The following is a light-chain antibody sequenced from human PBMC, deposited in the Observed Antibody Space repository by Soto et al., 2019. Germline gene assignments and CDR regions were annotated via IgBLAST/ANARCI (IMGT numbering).Light chain of an antibody. V-gene: IGLV2-23*01. J-gene: IGLJ1*01. CDR1: SGGVGSYNL. CDR3: CSYAGSSTSPYV. Sequence: QSALTQPASVAGAPGQSSTSSCTGTSGGVGSYNLVSWYQQHPGKAPKLMIYEGSKRPSGVSNRFSGSKSGNTASLTISGLQAEDEADYYCCSYAGSSTSPYVFGTGTKVTVL. CDR2: EGS.